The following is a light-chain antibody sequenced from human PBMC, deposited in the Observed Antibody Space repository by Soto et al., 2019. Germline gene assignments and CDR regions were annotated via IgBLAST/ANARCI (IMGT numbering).Light chain of an antibody. CDR3: QQLNSWLT. V-gene: IGKV1-9*01. CDR2: VAS. CDR1: QGISSS. J-gene: IGKJ4*01. Sequence: DIQMTQSPSSLSASVGDRVTITCRASQGISSSLAWYQQTPGKAPTLLIYVASISQSGVPSRLSGSGSGTEFTLTISSLQPEDSATYYCQQLNSWLTFGGGTKVDIK.